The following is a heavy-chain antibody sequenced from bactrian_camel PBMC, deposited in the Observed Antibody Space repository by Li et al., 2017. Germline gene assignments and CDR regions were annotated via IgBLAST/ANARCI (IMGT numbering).Heavy chain of an antibody. Sequence: HVQLVESGGGSVQAGGSLTLTCAASGHDYIKYCLGWFRQAPGKEREGVAIIYNRGGSTYYAGSVEGRSTISQENNKNTVYLQMNSLEPEDTAIYYCAADLRWCRSG. CDR2: IYNRGGST. D-gene: IGHD2*01. CDR1: GHDYIKYC. V-gene: IGHV3-3*01.